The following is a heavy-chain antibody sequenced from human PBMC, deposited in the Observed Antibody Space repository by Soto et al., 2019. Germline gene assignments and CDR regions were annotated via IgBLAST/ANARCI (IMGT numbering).Heavy chain of an antibody. D-gene: IGHD3-10*01. CDR2: IKQDGSEK. Sequence: GGSLRLSCAASGFTFSSYWMSWVRQAPGKGLEWVANIKQDGSEKYYVDSVKGRFTISRDNAKNSLYLQMNSLRAEDTAVYYCARDPGYGSGSYSFDYWGQGTLVTVSS. V-gene: IGHV3-7*03. CDR1: GFTFSSYW. J-gene: IGHJ4*02. CDR3: ARDPGYGSGSYSFDY.